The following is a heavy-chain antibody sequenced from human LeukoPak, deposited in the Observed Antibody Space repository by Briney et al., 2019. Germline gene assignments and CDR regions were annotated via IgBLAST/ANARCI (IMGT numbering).Heavy chain of an antibody. CDR2: ISYDGSNK. Sequence: GGSLRLSCAASGFTFSSYGMHWVRQAPGKGLEWVAVISYDGSNKYYADSVKGRFTISRDNSKNTLYLQMNSLRAEDTAVYYCATLGGIAADYYYGMDVWGQGATVTVSS. D-gene: IGHD6-13*01. CDR1: GFTFSSYG. CDR3: ATLGGIAADYYYGMDV. J-gene: IGHJ6*02. V-gene: IGHV3-30*03.